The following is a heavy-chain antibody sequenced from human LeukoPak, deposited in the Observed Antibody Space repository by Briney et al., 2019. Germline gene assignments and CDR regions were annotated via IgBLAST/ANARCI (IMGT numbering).Heavy chain of an antibody. Sequence: GASVKVSCKASGYTFTRYYMHWVRQAPGQGLEWMGWINPNSGGTNYAQKFQGRVTMTRDTSISTAYMELSRLRSDDTAVYYCARVGIAARKYSSGFPYYYYYMDVWGKGTTVTVSS. J-gene: IGHJ6*03. CDR1: GYTFTRYY. CDR2: INPNSGGT. V-gene: IGHV1-2*02. CDR3: ARVGIAARKYSSGFPYYYYYMDV. D-gene: IGHD6-19*01.